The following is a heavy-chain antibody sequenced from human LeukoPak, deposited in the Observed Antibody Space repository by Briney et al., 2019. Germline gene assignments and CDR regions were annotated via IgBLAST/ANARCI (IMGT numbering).Heavy chain of an antibody. D-gene: IGHD3-9*01. V-gene: IGHV4-34*01. CDR2: INHSGST. J-gene: IGHJ4*02. CDR3: ARGPAPPYDILTGYYNVPFDY. Sequence: EALPLTCAVYGGSFSGYYWSWIRQPPGKGLEWIGEINHSGSTNYNPSLKSRVTISVDTSKNQFSLKLSSVTAADTAVYYCARGPAPPYDILTGYYNVPFDYWGQGTLVTVSS. CDR1: GGSFSGYY.